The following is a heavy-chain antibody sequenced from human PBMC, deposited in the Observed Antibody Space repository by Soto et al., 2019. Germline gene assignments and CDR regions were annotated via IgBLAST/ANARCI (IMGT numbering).Heavy chain of an antibody. Sequence: GGSLRLSCAASGFTFSSYDMHWVRQATGKGLEWVSAIGTAGDTYYPGSVKGRFTISRENAKNSLYLQMNSLRAGDTAVYYCAREVSTIFGVVIDYWGQGTLVTVSS. V-gene: IGHV3-13*01. D-gene: IGHD3-3*01. CDR1: GFTFSSYD. CDR3: AREVSTIFGVVIDY. J-gene: IGHJ4*02. CDR2: IGTAGDT.